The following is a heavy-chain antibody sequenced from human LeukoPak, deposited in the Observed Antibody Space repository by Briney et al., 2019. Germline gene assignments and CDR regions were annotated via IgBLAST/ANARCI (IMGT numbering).Heavy chain of an antibody. Sequence: PGGSLRLSCVASGFTFSSSWMSWVRRAPGKGLEWVANIKQDGTEEYYVDSVRGRFSISKDNAKNSLYLQMNSLRADDTAVYYCAKTAVVITFRFDDWGQGALVTVSS. V-gene: IGHV3-7*03. CDR3: AKTAVVITFRFDD. J-gene: IGHJ4*02. D-gene: IGHD4/OR15-4a*01. CDR1: GFTFSSSW. CDR2: IKQDGTEE.